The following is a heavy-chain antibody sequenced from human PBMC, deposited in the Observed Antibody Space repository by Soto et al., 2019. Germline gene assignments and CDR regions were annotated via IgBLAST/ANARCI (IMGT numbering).Heavy chain of an antibody. CDR3: ARETLPCGDYDYYGMDV. J-gene: IGHJ6*02. D-gene: IGHD4-17*01. CDR1: GGTFSSYT. CDR2: IIPILGIA. V-gene: IGHV1-69*08. Sequence: QVQLVQSGAEVKKPGSSVKVSCKASGGTFSSYTISWVRQAPGQRLEWMGRIIPILGIANYAQKFQGRVTITADKPTCTAYMELSSLRSEDTAVYYCARETLPCGDYDYYGMDVWGQGTTVTVSS.